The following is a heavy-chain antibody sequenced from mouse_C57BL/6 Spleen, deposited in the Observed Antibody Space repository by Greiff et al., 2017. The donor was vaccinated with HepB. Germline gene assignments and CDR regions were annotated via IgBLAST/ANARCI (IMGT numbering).Heavy chain of an antibody. Sequence: EVKLQESGPELVKPGASVKMSCKASGYTFTDYNMHWVKQSHGKSLEWIGYINPNNGGTSYNQKFKGKATLTVNKSSSTAYMELRSLTSEDSAVYYCARESVLWDPWFAYWGQGTLVTVSA. CDR3: ARESVLWDPWFAY. CDR2: INPNNGGT. CDR1: GYTFTDYN. V-gene: IGHV1-22*01. J-gene: IGHJ3*01. D-gene: IGHD4-1*01.